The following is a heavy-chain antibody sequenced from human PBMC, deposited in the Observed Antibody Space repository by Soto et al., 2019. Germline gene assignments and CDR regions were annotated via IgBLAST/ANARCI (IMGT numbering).Heavy chain of an antibody. J-gene: IGHJ5*02. CDR1: GFTFSSYA. V-gene: IGHV3-23*01. CDR3: AKGVDFWSGYYNWFDP. Sequence: GGSLRLSCAASGFTFSSYAMSWVRQAPGKGLEWVSVISSSGGNTYYADSVKGRYTISRDNSKNTLYLQMNSLRAEDTAVYYCAKGVDFWSGYYNWFDPWGQGTLVTVSS. CDR2: ISSSGGNT. D-gene: IGHD3-3*01.